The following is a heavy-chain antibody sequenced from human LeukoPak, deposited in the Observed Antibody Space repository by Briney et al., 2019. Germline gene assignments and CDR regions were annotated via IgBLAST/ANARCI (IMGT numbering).Heavy chain of an antibody. J-gene: IGHJ4*02. CDR2: IIGGGEST. Sequence: PGGSLRLSCEASGFTFSTYGMSWVRQAPGKGLEWVSGIIGGGESTYYTDSVKGRFTISRDNSKNTLYVQMDSLRVEDTAVYYCAKSLEYYDGSSFLTRIFDYWGQGTLVTVSS. CDR1: GFTFSTYG. D-gene: IGHD3-22*01. V-gene: IGHV3-23*01. CDR3: AKSLEYYDGSSFLTRIFDY.